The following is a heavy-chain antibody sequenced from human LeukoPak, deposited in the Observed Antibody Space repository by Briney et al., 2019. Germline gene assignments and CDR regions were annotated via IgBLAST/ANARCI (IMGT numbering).Heavy chain of an antibody. CDR3: AKDRLNCFDY. CDR1: GFTFNSYG. V-gene: IGHV3-30*18. CDR2: ISYDGSNK. Sequence: GGSLRLSCAASGFTFNSYGMHWVRQAPGKGLEWVAVISYDGSNKYYADSVKGRFTISRDNSKNTLYLQMNSLRAEDTAVYYCAKDRLNCFDYWGQGTLVTVSS. J-gene: IGHJ4*02.